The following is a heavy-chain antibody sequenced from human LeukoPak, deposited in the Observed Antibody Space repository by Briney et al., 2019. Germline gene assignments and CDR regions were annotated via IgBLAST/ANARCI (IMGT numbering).Heavy chain of an antibody. CDR1: GFIFDDYA. CDR3: AKVPISWWENYYYYYMDV. V-gene: IGHV3-9*01. CDR2: ISWNTGTI. Sequence: GGSLRLSCAASGFIFDDYAMHWVRQVPGKGLEWVSGISWNTGTIGYADSVKGRFTISRDNSKNTLYLQMNSLRAEDTAVYYCAKVPISWWENYYYYYMDVWGKGTTVTVSS. J-gene: IGHJ6*03. D-gene: IGHD1-26*01.